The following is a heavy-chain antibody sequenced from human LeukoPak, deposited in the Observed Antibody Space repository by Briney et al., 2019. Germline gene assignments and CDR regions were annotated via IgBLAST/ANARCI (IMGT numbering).Heavy chain of an antibody. V-gene: IGHV3-30*18. CDR3: AKDFAVDYYGSGSYGSYYYGMDV. CDR1: GFTFSSYG. Sequence: GGSLRLSCAASGFTFSSYGMHWVRQAPGKGLEWVAVISYDGSNKYYADSVKGRFTISRDNSKNTLYLQMNSLRAEDTAVYYCAKDFAVDYYGSGSYGSYYYGMDVWGQGTTVTVSS. CDR2: ISYDGSNK. J-gene: IGHJ6*02. D-gene: IGHD3-10*01.